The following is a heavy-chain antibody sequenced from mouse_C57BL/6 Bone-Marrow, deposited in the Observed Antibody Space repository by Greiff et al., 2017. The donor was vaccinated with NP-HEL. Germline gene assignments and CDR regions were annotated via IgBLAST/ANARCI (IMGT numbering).Heavy chain of an antibody. CDR3: ARSEGLRRRAWFAY. J-gene: IGHJ3*01. D-gene: IGHD2-4*01. CDR1: GYTFTSYW. V-gene: IGHV1-50*01. Sequence: QVHVKQPGAELVKPGASVKLSCKASGYTFTSYWMQWVKQRPGQGLEWIGEIDPSDSYTNYNQKFKGKATLTVDTSSSTAYMQLSSLTSEDSAVYYCARSEGLRRRAWFAYWGQGTLVTVSA. CDR2: IDPSDSYT.